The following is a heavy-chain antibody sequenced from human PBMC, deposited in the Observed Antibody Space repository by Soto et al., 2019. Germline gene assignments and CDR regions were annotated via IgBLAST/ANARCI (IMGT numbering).Heavy chain of an antibody. CDR3: ANFNWDFDL. CDR2: IYYNGGT. CDR1: GGSISSYY. V-gene: IGHV4-59*08. J-gene: IGHJ2*01. Sequence: PSETLSLTCTVSGGSISSYYWSWIRQPPGKGLEWIGYIYYNGGTNYSPSLESRVTISVDTSKNQFSLKLSSATAADTAVYYCANFNWDFDLWRRGTLVTVSS.